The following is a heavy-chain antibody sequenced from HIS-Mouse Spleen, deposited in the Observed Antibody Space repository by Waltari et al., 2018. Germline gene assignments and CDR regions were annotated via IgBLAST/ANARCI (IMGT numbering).Heavy chain of an antibody. J-gene: IGHJ6*02. CDR1: GGSISSYY. CDR2: IYYSGST. Sequence: QVQLQESGPGLVKPSETLSLTCTVSGGSISSYYWSWIRQPPGKGLEWIWYIYYSGSTNYNPSLKSRVTISVDTSKNQFSLKLSSVTAADTAVYYCARDPGYCSGGSCYDPYYYYYGMDVWGQGTTVTVSS. V-gene: IGHV4-59*01. CDR3: ARDPGYCSGGSCYDPYYYYYGMDV. D-gene: IGHD2-15*01.